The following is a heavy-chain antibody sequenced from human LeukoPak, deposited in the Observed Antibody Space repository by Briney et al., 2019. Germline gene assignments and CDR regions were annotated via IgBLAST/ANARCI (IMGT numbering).Heavy chain of an antibody. CDR3: ARDPNAAL. V-gene: IGHV4-39*07. CDR1: GGSISRSSYY. J-gene: IGHJ4*02. CDR2: IYYSDSGTM. Sequence: SETLSLTCTVSGGSISRSSYYWGWIRQSPGKGLEWIGSIYYSDSGTMYYNPSLKSRVTMSADTSKNQFSLSLTSVTAADTAVYYCARDPNAALWGQGTLVTVSS.